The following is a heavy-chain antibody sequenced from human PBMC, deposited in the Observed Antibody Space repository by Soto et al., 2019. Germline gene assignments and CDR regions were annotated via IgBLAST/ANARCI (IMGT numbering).Heavy chain of an antibody. CDR1: GFTFSSYG. J-gene: IGHJ4*02. CDR3: AREGIAARRGDGDKGFDY. Sequence: QVQLVESGGGVVQPGRSLRLSCAASGFTFSSYGMHWVRQAPGKGLEWIGEIHHSGSTNYSPSLKSRATISVDKSKHQFSLKLNSVTAADTAVYYCAREGIAARRGDGDKGFDYWGQGTLVTVSS. CDR2: IHHSGST. D-gene: IGHD6-6*01. V-gene: IGHV4-4*02.